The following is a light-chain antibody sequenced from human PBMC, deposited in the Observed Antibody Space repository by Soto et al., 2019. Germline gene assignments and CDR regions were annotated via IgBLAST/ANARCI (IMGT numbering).Light chain of an antibody. CDR3: QQYGSLPPT. J-gene: IGKJ1*01. CDR1: QSVSSSS. Sequence: EIVLTQSPGTLSLSPGERATLSCRASQSVSSSSLAWYQQKPGQAPRLLIYGASSRATGIPDRFSGSGSGTNLNLTVSRLEPEDFAVFYCQQYGSLPPTFGQGTKVDIK. V-gene: IGKV3-20*01. CDR2: GAS.